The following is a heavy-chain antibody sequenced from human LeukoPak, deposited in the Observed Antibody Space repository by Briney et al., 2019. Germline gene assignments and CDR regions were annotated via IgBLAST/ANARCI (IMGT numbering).Heavy chain of an antibody. V-gene: IGHV4-59*08. CDR1: GGSISNYY. D-gene: IGHD3-10*01. J-gene: IGHJ4*02. CDR3: ARLAEVRGQGKYYFDY. CDR2: IYYSGST. Sequence: SETLSLTCTVSGGSISNYYWSWIRQPPGKGLEWIGYIYYSGSTNYNPSLKSRVTISVDTSKNQFSLKLSSVTATDTAVYYCARLAEVRGQGKYYFDYWGQGTLVTVSS.